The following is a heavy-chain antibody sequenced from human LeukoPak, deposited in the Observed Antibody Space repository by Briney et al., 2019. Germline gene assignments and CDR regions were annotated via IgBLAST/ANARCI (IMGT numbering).Heavy chain of an antibody. D-gene: IGHD3-22*01. CDR3: VKDDYYDSSGPDY. Sequence: GGSLRLSCSASGFTFSSYAMHWVRQAPGKGLEYVSAISSNGGSTYYADSVRGRFTISRDNSKNTLYLQMSSLRAEDTAVYYCVKDDYYDSSGPDYWGQGTLVTVSS. J-gene: IGHJ4*02. V-gene: IGHV3-64D*06. CDR2: ISSNGGST. CDR1: GFTFSSYA.